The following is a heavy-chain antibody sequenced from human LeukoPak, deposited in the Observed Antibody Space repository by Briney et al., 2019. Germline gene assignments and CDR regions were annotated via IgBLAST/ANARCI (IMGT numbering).Heavy chain of an antibody. J-gene: IGHJ3*02. D-gene: IGHD2-15*01. V-gene: IGHV3-30*02. CDR2: IRYDGSNK. Sequence: GGSLRLSCAASGFTFSSYGMHWVRQAPGKGLEWVAFIRYDGSNKYYADSVKGRFTISRDNSKNTLYLQMNSLRAEDTALYYCAKSQLRYCSGGSCFDAFDIWGQGTMVTVSS. CDR3: AKSQLRYCSGGSCFDAFDI. CDR1: GFTFSSYG.